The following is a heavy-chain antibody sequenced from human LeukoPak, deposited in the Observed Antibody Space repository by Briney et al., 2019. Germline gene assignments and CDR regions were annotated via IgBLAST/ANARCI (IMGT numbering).Heavy chain of an antibody. CDR3: AREGSASYFDY. CDR2: IYYSGST. V-gene: IGHV4-39*07. J-gene: IGHJ4*02. CDR1: GGSISSSSYY. Sequence: SETLSLTCTVSGGSISSSSYYWGWIRQPPGKGLEWIGSIYYSGSTYYNPSLKSRVTISVDTSKNQFSLKLSSVTAADTAVYYCAREGSASYFDYWGQGTLVTVSS.